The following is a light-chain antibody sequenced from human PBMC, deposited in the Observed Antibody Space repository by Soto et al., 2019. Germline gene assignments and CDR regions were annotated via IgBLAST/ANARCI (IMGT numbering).Light chain of an antibody. CDR2: EVS. Sequence: QSALTQPASVSGSPGQSITISCTGTSSDVGGYDSVSWYQQHPGKAPKLMIYEVSNRPSGVSNRFSGSKSGNTASLTISGLQAEDEADYFCSSYTSSSTPYVFGTGTKVTVL. CDR3: SSYTSSSTPYV. CDR1: SSDVGGYDS. V-gene: IGLV2-14*01. J-gene: IGLJ1*01.